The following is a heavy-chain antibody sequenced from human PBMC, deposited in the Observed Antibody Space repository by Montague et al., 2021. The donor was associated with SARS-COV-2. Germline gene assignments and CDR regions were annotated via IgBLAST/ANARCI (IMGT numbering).Heavy chain of an antibody. D-gene: IGHD5-12*01. V-gene: IGHV4-31*03. J-gene: IGHJ5*01. CDR2: IYYSGST. Sequence: TLSLTCTVSGGSISSGGYYWSWIRQHPGKGLEWIGYIYYSGSTYYNPSLKSRVTISVDTSKNQFSLKLSSVTAADTAVSYCARVVGLYRGSWFDSWGQGTLVTVSS. CDR3: ARVVGLYRGSWFDS. CDR1: GGSISSGGYY.